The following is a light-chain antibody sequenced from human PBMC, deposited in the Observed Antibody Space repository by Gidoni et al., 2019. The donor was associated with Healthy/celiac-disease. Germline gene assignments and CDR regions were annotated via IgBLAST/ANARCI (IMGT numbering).Light chain of an antibody. Sequence: DIVMTQSPDSLAVSLGERATINCKSSQSVLYSSKNKNYLAWYQQKPGQPPKLLIYWASTRESGVPDRFSGSWSGTDFTLTISSLQAEDVAVYYCQQYYSTPWTFGQGTKVEIK. J-gene: IGKJ1*01. CDR1: QSVLYSSKNKNY. CDR3: QQYYSTPWT. CDR2: WAS. V-gene: IGKV4-1*01.